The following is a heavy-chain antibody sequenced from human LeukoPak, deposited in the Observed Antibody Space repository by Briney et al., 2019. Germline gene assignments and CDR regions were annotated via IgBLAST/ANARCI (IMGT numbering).Heavy chain of an antibody. V-gene: IGHV4-59*11. J-gene: IGHJ4*02. CDR3: ARVSVSGYGYYYFDY. Sequence: SETLSLTCTVSGGSIRSPYWSWIRQPPGKGLEWIGYMYYSGSTKYNPSLKSRVTMSVDTSQNQFSLKLSSVTAADTAVYHCARVSVSGYGYYYFDYWGQGTLVTVSS. CDR1: GGSIRSPY. D-gene: IGHD5-12*01. CDR2: MYYSGST.